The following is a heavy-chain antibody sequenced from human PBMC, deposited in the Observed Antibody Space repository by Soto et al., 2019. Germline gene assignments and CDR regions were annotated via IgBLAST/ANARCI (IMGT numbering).Heavy chain of an antibody. J-gene: IGHJ6*02. CDR3: ARDKYYDFWSGYWVTYGMDV. CDR1: GGTFSSYA. D-gene: IGHD3-3*01. CDR2: IIPIFGTA. Sequence: SVKVSCKASGGTFSSYAISWVRQAPGQGLEWMGGIIPIFGTANYAQKFQGRVTITADESTSTAYMELSSLRSEDTAVYYCARDKYYDFWSGYWVTYGMDVWGQGTTVTVSS. V-gene: IGHV1-69*13.